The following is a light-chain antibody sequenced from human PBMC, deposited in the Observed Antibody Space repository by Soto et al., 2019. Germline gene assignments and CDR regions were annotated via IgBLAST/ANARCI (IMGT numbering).Light chain of an antibody. CDR1: SSNIGAGYD. V-gene: IGLV1-40*01. CDR2: GNS. CDR3: QSYDSSLSGYVV. Sequence: QPVLTQPPPVSGAPGQRVTISCTGSSSNIGAGYDVHWYQQLPGTAPKLLIYGNSNRPSGVPDRFSGSKSGTSASLAITGLQAEDEADYYCQSYDSSLSGYVVFGGGTKLTVL. J-gene: IGLJ2*01.